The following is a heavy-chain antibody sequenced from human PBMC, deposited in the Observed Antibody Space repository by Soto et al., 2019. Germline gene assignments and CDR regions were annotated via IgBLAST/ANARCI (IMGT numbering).Heavy chain of an antibody. D-gene: IGHD6-19*01. Sequence: SETLSLTCTVSGGSISSSYWSWIRQPPGKGLEWIGYISYSETTNYNPSLKSRVTISLDTSKNQFSLKLSSVTAADTAVYFCARVWKNSSGWTIDSWGQGTLVTVSS. CDR3: ARVWKNSSGWTIDS. V-gene: IGHV4-59*01. CDR1: GGSISSSY. CDR2: ISYSETT. J-gene: IGHJ4*02.